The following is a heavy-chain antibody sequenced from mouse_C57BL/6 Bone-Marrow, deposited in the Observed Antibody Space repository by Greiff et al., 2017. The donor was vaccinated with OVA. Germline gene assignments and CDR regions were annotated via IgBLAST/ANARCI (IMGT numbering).Heavy chain of an antibody. J-gene: IGHJ3*01. CDR2: ISSGSSTI. CDR3: ARANRERGFAY. V-gene: IGHV5-17*01. D-gene: IGHD4-1*01. CDR1: GFTFSDYG. Sequence: EVQVVESGGGLVKPGGSLKLSCAASGFTFSDYGMHWVRQAPEKGLEWIAYISSGSSTIYYADTVKGRFTISRDNAKNTLFLQMTSLRSEDTAMYYCARANRERGFAYWGQGTLVTVSA.